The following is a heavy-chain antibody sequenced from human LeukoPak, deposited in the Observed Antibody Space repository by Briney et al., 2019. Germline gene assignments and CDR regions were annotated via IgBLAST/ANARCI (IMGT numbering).Heavy chain of an antibody. CDR3: ARDGVVVTTRIWFDP. Sequence: GSSVKVSCEASGGTFSSYATSWVRQAPGQGLEWMGRIIPILGIANYAQKFQGRVTITADKSTSTAYMELSSLRSEDTAVYYCARDGVVVTTRIWFDPWGQGTLVTVSS. CDR1: GGTFSSYA. V-gene: IGHV1-69*04. D-gene: IGHD3-22*01. J-gene: IGHJ5*02. CDR2: IIPILGIA.